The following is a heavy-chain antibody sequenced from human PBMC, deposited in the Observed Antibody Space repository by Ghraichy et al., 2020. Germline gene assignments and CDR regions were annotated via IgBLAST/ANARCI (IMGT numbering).Heavy chain of an antibody. J-gene: IGHJ4*02. CDR2: IYYSGTT. CDR3: ARLPPGSSHYYFDS. CDR1: GGSISSSDYY. V-gene: IGHV4-39*01. Sequence: SQTLSLTCTVSGGSISSSDYYWGWIRQPPGKGLEWIGSIYYSGTTYYNPSLKSRVTISVDTSKNQFSLKLSSVTAADTAVYYCARLPPGSSHYYFDSWGQGTLVTVSS.